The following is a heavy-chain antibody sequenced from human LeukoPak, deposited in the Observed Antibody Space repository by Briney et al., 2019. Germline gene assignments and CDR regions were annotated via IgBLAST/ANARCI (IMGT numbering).Heavy chain of an antibody. CDR1: GFTFSSYA. V-gene: IGHV3-23*01. CDR3: ASSLVGATLDY. D-gene: IGHD1-26*01. J-gene: IGHJ4*02. Sequence: GGSLRLSCAASGFTFSSYAMSWVRQAPGKGLEWVSGISGSGANTDYADSVKGRFTISRDKSKATLYVQMNSLRAEDTAVYYCASSLVGATLDYWGQGTLVTVSS. CDR2: ISGSGANT.